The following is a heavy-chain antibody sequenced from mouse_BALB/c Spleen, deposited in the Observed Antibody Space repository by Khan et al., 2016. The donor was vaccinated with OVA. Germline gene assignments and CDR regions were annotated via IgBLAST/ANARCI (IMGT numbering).Heavy chain of an antibody. J-gene: IGHJ2*01. V-gene: IGHV3-2*02. Sequence: EVQLQESGPGLVKPSQSLSLTCTVTGYSITSDYAWNWLRQFPGNKLEWMGYIKYSGSTSYNPSLKSRISITRNTSQNQFFLQLSSVTTEDTATYYSARSGTIATVVATDFDSWGQGTTLTVSS. CDR3: ARSGTIATVVATDFDS. CDR1: GYSITSDYA. D-gene: IGHD1-1*01. CDR2: IKYSGST.